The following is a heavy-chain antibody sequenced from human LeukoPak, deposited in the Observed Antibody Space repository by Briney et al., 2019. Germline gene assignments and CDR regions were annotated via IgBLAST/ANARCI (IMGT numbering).Heavy chain of an antibody. CDR1: GFTFSSYW. D-gene: IGHD6-19*01. CDR2: IKQDGSEK. Sequence: GGSLRLSCAASGFTFSSYWMSWVRQAPGKGLEWVANIKQDGSEKYYIDSVKGRFTISRDNAKNSLYLQMNSLRDEDTAVYYCARDPYSGGYGAYYYYYMDVWGKGTTVTVSS. J-gene: IGHJ6*03. V-gene: IGHV3-7*01. CDR3: ARDPYSGGYGAYYYYYMDV.